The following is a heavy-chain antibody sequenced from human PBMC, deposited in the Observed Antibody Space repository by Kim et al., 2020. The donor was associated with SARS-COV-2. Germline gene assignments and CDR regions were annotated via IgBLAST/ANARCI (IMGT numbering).Heavy chain of an antibody. CDR3: AKDRKDIVVVPAAKLNAFDI. D-gene: IGHD2-2*01. CDR1: GFTFSSYA. V-gene: IGHV3-23*01. Sequence: GGSLRLSCAASGFTFSSYAMSWVRQAPGKGLEWVSAISGSGGSTYYADSVKGRFTISRDNSKNTLYLQMNSLRAEDTAVYYCAKDRKDIVVVPAAKLNAFDIWGQWSMVTVSS. J-gene: IGHJ3*02. CDR2: ISGSGGST.